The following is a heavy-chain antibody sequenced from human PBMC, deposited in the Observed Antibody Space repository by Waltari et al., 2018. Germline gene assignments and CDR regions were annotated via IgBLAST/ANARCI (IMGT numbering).Heavy chain of an antibody. D-gene: IGHD1-26*01. CDR3: AKDETGLLFLVFDS. CDR2: LSDSGKHT. Sequence: EVPLMESGGGLVQPGGSLMLSCAGSGFAFGSYNMSWVRQAPGKGLEWVSALSDSGKHTYYADSVKGRFTISRDNSKNTLYLQMNSLTVEDTAVYYCAKDETGLLFLVFDSWGPGTLVTVSS. V-gene: IGHV3-23*01. J-gene: IGHJ4*02. CDR1: GFAFGSYN.